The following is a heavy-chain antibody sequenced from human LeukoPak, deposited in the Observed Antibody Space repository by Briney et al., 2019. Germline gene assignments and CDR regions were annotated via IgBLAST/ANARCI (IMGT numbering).Heavy chain of an antibody. J-gene: IGHJ4*02. CDR1: GGSTRSYY. CDR2: IYYTGFT. D-gene: IGHD6-13*01. CDR3: ATEGGSSNWYYFDY. Sequence: SETLSLTCTVSGGSTRSYYWSWIRQPPGKALEWIGYIYYTGFTNYNPSLKSRVATSVDTTKNQFSLKLSSVTAADTAVYYCATEGGSSNWYYFDYWGQGTPVTVSS. V-gene: IGHV4-59*01.